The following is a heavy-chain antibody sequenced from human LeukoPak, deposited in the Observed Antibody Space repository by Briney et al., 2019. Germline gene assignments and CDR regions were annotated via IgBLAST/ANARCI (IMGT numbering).Heavy chain of an antibody. CDR2: INPNSGGS. D-gene: IGHD3-3*01. CDR3: ARPGIENYDFWSGYYTALDY. J-gene: IGHJ4*02. CDR1: GYTFTRHY. Sequence: GATVKVSCKASGYTFTRHYMHWVRQAPGQGLEWMGWINPNSGGSNYAQKLQGRVTMTTDTSTSTAYMELRSLRSDDTAVYYCARPGIENYDFWSGYYTALDYWGQGTLVTVSS. V-gene: IGHV1-2*02.